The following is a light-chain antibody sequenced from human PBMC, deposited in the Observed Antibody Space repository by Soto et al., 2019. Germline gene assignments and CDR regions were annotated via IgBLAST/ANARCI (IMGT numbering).Light chain of an antibody. CDR1: QSVSSTS. J-gene: IGKJ4*01. V-gene: IGKV3-20*01. CDR3: QHYGGPLT. Sequence: EIVLTQSPDTLSLSPGERATLSCRASQSVSSTSLAWYQQKPGQAPRLLIYGASSRATGIPDRFSGSGSGTDFTLTISRLEPEDFAVYYCQHYGGPLTFAGGTKVEIK. CDR2: GAS.